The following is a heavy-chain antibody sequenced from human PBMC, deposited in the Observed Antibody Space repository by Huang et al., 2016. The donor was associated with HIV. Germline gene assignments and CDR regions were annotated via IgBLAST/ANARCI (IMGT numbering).Heavy chain of an antibody. CDR2: IKGKTEGGKT. J-gene: IGHJ4*02. CDR3: TTDLSYRRESYSIGDF. D-gene: IGHD3-10*01. Sequence: EVQLAESGGGLVKHGGSLRLSCVGSGFTFTYAWMSGVRQAPWECLEWVGRIKGKTEGGKTEYAAPVKGRFSISRDDSKSTLYLQMNSLRTEDTGTYYCTTDLSYRRESYSIGDFWGRGTLVTVSS. CDR1: GFTFTYAW. V-gene: IGHV3-15*01.